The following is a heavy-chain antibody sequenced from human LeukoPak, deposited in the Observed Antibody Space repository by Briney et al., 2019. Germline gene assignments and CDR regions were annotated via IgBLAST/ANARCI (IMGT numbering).Heavy chain of an antibody. CDR2: IDPSDSYT. V-gene: IGHV5-10-1*01. Sequence: PGESLKISCKGFGYSFTSYWISWVRQMPGKGLEWMGRIDPSDSYTNYSPSFQGHVTISADKSISTAYLQWSSLKASDTAMYYCASSGLRYCSSTSCLVGGDWFDPWGQGTLVTVSS. CDR1: GYSFTSYW. J-gene: IGHJ5*02. D-gene: IGHD2-2*01. CDR3: ASSGLRYCSSTSCLVGGDWFDP.